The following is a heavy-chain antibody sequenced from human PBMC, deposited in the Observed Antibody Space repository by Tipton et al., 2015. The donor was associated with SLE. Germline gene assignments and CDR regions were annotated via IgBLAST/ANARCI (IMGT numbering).Heavy chain of an antibody. CDR2: IYYSGST. D-gene: IGHD5-12*01. Sequence: TLSLTCTVSGGSISSYYWSWIRQPPGKGLEWIGHIYYSGSTNYNPSLKSRVTMSVDMSKNQFSLKLSSVTAADTAVYYCVRDVDIVATMGHSRAFDIWGQGTMVTVSS. V-gene: IGHV4-59*12. CDR3: VRDVDIVATMGHSRAFDI. CDR1: GGSISSYY. J-gene: IGHJ3*02.